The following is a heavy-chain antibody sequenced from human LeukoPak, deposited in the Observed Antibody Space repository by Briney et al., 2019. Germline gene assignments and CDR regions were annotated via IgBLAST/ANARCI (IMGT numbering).Heavy chain of an antibody. J-gene: IGHJ3*01. D-gene: IGHD2-2*01. CDR3: AKQGPYCSSTSCSHAFNV. CDR1: GFIFHDYA. CDR2: ISWDSATI. Sequence: GGSLRLSCAASGFIFHDYAMHWVRHTPGKGLEWVSGISWDSATIDYADSVKGRFTISTDNAKKSLYLQMNSLRAEDTALYYCAKQGPYCSSTSCSHAFNVWGQGTMVTVS. V-gene: IGHV3-9*01.